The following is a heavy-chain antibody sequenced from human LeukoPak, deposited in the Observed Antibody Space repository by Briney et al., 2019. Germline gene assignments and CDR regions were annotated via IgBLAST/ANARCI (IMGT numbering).Heavy chain of an antibody. CDR2: ISSGGNT. J-gene: IGHJ3*02. D-gene: IGHD1-14*01. V-gene: IGHV3-53*01. Sequence: PGGSLRLSCKVSGFTVSTNSWSWVRQAPGKGLEWVSFISSGGNTDHSDSVKGRFTISRDNSKNTLYLQMNSLRAEDTAVYYCAKTRSHLPGDDAFDIWGQGTMVTVSS. CDR1: GFTVSTNS. CDR3: AKTRSHLPGDDAFDI.